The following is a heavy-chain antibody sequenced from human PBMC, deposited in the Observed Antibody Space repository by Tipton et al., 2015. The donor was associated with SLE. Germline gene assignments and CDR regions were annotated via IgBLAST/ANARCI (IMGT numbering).Heavy chain of an antibody. J-gene: IGHJ4*02. V-gene: IGHV4-31*03. CDR3: ARRGQLGNLDY. Sequence: TLSLTCTVSGGSISSGGYYWSWIRQHPGKGLEWIGYIYYSGSTYYNPSLESRVTISVDTSKNQFSLKLSSVTAADTAVYYCARRGQLGNLDYWGQGTLVTVSS. CDR1: GGSISSGGYY. CDR2: IYYSGST. D-gene: IGHD5-18*01.